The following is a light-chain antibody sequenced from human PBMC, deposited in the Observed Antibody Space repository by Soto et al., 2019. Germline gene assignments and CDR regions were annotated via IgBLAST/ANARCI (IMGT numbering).Light chain of an antibody. J-gene: IGLJ2*01. Sequence: QPVLTQSPSASASLGASVKLTCTLSSGHSNYAIAWHQQQPEKGPRYLMKLNSDGSHNKGDGIPDRFSGSSSGAERYLTIFGLQSEDESFFLWQTWGTGIQVFGGGTKLTVL. CDR1: SGHSNYA. V-gene: IGLV4-69*01. CDR2: LNSDGSH. CDR3: QTWGTGIQV.